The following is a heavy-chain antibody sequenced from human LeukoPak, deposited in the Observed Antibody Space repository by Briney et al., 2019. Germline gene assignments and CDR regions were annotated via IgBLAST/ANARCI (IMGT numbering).Heavy chain of an antibody. V-gene: IGHV3-23*01. Sequence: GGSLRLSCAASGFTFRSYAMSWVRQAPGKGLEWVSPISGSGGNADYADSVKGRFTISRDNSKNTLYLQMNSLRAEDTAIYYCAIDTTYYYGSGSSYFDYWGQGTLVTVSS. CDR2: ISGSGGNA. CDR1: GFTFRSYA. D-gene: IGHD3-10*01. CDR3: AIDTTYYYGSGSSYFDY. J-gene: IGHJ4*02.